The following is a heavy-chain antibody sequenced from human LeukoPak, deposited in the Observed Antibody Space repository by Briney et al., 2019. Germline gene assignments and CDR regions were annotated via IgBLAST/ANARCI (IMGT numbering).Heavy chain of an antibody. D-gene: IGHD5-12*01. Sequence: ASVTVSCKASGYTFTSYDINWVRQATGQGLEWRGWMNPNSGNTGYAQKFRGRVTMTRNTSISTAYMELSSLRSEDTAVYYCARGPWEIVEEDYWGQGTLVTVSS. CDR3: ARGPWEIVEEDY. V-gene: IGHV1-8*01. CDR2: MNPNSGNT. CDR1: GYTFTSYD. J-gene: IGHJ4*02.